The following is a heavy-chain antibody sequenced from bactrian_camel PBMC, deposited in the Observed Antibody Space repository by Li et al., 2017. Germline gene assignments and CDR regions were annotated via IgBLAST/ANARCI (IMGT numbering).Heavy chain of an antibody. CDR2: MNRDGST. CDR3: AADRTVVAGTGCDFGY. Sequence: HVQLVESGGGSVQAGGSLGLSCAVAGYTSRSNCLGWFRRTDEQEREGVAGMNRDGSTHYSDSVKGRFTISKDSAKSVLYLQMNSLKPEDTAMYYCAADRTVVAGTGCDFGYWGQGTQVTVS. CDR1: GYTSRSNC. V-gene: IGHV3S53*01. J-gene: IGHJ6*01. D-gene: IGHD6*01.